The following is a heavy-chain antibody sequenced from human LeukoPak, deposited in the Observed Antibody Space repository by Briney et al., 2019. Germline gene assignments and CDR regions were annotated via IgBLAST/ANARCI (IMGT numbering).Heavy chain of an antibody. CDR1: GGTFSSYA. J-gene: IGHJ6*02. CDR3: AREDRGSGSLYYYYGMDV. Sequence: VASVKVSCKASGGTFSSYAISWVRQAPGQGLEWMGRIIPILGIANYAQKFQGRVTITADKSTSTAYMELSSLRSEDTAVYYCAREDRGSGSLYYYYGMDVWGQGTTVTVSS. V-gene: IGHV1-69*04. D-gene: IGHD3-10*01. CDR2: IIPILGIA.